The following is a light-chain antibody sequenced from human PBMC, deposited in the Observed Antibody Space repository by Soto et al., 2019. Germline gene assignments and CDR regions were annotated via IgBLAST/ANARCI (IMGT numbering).Light chain of an antibody. V-gene: IGLV2-14*01. J-gene: IGLJ1*01. Sequence: QSVLTQPASVSGSPGQSITISCTGTSSDVGGYNSVSWYRQDPGKAPKLMIYDVTNRPSGVSNRFSGSKSGNTASLTISGLQAEDEADYYCRPFTRSITYVLGNGTKLTV. CDR3: RPFTRSITYV. CDR1: SSDVGGYNS. CDR2: DVT.